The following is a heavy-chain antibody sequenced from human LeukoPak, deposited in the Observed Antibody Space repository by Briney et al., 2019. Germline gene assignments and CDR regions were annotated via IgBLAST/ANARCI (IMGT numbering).Heavy chain of an antibody. J-gene: IGHJ2*01. CDR1: GGSISSYY. Sequence: SETLSLTCTVSGGSISSYYWSWIRQPPGKGLEWIGYIYYSGSTNYNPSLKSRVTISVDTSKNQFSLKLSSVTAADTAVYYCARGAWYFDLWGRGTLVTVSS. CDR2: IYYSGST. CDR3: ARGAWYFDL. V-gene: IGHV4-59*01.